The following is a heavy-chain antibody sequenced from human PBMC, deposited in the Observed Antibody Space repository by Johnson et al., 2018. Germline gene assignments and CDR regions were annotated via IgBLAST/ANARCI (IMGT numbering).Heavy chain of an antibody. CDR1: GFTFSSYG. Sequence: QVQLVESGGGVVQPGGSLRLSCAASGFTFSSYGMHWVRQAPGKGLEWVAVISYDGTNKYYTDSVRGRFTISRDNSKNTLYLKMNSLRTEDTAVYYCAKVALRYFDWLHAAFDIWGQGTVVTVSS. CDR2: ISYDGTNK. D-gene: IGHD3-9*01. J-gene: IGHJ3*02. V-gene: IGHV3-30*18. CDR3: AKVALRYFDWLHAAFDI.